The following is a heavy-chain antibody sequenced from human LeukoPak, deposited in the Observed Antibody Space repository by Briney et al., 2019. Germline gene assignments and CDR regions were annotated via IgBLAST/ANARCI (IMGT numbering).Heavy chain of an antibody. J-gene: IGHJ4*02. CDR1: GSTFSSYA. D-gene: IGHD4-23*01. V-gene: IGHV3-23*01. CDR2: ISGSGGST. CDR3: ANERTTVVTPDGDY. Sequence: GGSLRLSCAASGSTFSSYAMSWVRQAPGKGLEWVSAISGSGGSTYYADSVKGRFTISRDNSKNTLYLQMNSLRAEDTAVYYCANERTTVVTPDGDYWGQGTLVTVSS.